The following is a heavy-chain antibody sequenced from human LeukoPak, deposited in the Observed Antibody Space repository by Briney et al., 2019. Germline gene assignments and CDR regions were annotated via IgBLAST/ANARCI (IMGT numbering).Heavy chain of an antibody. CDR2: INHSGST. V-gene: IGHV4-34*01. CDR3: ARGYYDSSSDAFDI. D-gene: IGHD3-22*01. CDR1: GGSFSGYY. Sequence: SETLSLTCAVYGGSFSGYYWSWIRQPPGKGLEWIGEINHSGSTNYNPSLKSRVTISVDTSKNQFSLKLSSVTAADTAVYYCARGYYDSSSDAFDIWGQGTMVTVSS. J-gene: IGHJ3*02.